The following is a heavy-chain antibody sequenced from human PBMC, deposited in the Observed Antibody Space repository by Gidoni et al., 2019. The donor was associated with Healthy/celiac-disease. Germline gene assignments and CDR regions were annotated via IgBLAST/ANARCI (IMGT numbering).Heavy chain of an antibody. CDR1: GCTFSSYA. J-gene: IGHJ4*02. CDR3: AKDPYYYDSSGYGY. D-gene: IGHD3-22*01. V-gene: IGHV3-23*01. Sequence: EVQLLESGGGLVQPGGSLRLSCAASGCTFSSYAMSWVRQAPGKGLEWVSAISGSGGSTYYADSVKGRFTISRDNSKNTLYLQMNSLRAEDTAVYYCAKDPYYYDSSGYGYWGQGTLVTVSS. CDR2: ISGSGGST.